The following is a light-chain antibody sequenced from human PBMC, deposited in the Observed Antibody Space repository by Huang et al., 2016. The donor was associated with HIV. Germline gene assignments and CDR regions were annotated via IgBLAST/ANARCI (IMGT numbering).Light chain of an antibody. Sequence: EIVLTQSPGTLSLSPGERATLSCRASQSVRSRYLAWYQHKPGRAPRLLIYSASSRATGIPDRFSGSGSGTDFTLTINRMEPEDFAVYYCQQYGSSPPYTFGQGTKLEIK. J-gene: IGKJ2*01. CDR1: QSVRSRY. V-gene: IGKV3-20*01. CDR3: QQYGSSPPYT. CDR2: SAS.